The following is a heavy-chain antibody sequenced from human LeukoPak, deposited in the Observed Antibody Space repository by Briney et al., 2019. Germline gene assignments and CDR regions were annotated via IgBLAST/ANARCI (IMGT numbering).Heavy chain of an antibody. CDR1: GFTFSSYA. D-gene: IGHD2-2*02. CDR2: ISGSGGST. CDR3: AKVRSRCSSTSCYIKV. J-gene: IGHJ4*02. V-gene: IGHV3-23*01. Sequence: GGSLRLSCAASGFTFSSYAMSWVRQAPGKGLEWVSAISGSGGSTYYADSVKGRFTISRDNSKNTPYLQMNSLRAEDTAVYYCAKVRSRCSSTSCYIKVWGQGTLVTVSS.